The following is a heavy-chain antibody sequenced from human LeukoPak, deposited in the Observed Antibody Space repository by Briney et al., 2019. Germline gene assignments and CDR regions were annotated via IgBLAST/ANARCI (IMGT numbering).Heavy chain of an antibody. CDR3: AKEESSCGGDCYAFDY. CDR1: GFTFSSYA. Sequence: PGRSLRLSCAASGFTFSSYAMHWVRQAPGKGLEWVAVISYDGSNKYYADSVKGRFTISRDNSKNTLYLQMNSLRAEDTAVYYCAKEESSCGGDCYAFDYWGQGTLVNGSS. D-gene: IGHD2-21*02. J-gene: IGHJ4*02. V-gene: IGHV3-30-3*01. CDR2: ISYDGSNK.